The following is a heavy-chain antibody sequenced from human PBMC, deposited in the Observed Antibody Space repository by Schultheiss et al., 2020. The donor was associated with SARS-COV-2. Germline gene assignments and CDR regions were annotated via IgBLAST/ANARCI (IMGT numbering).Heavy chain of an antibody. J-gene: IGHJ4*02. Sequence: SETLSLTCTVSGGSISSSSYYWSWIRQPPGKGLEWIGSIYYSGSTNYNPSLKSRVTISVDTSKNQFSLKLSSVTAADTAVYYCARSGWELLYYFDYWGQGTLVTVSS. D-gene: IGHD1-26*01. CDR2: IYYSGST. V-gene: IGHV4-61*01. CDR1: GGSISSSSYY. CDR3: ARSGWELLYYFDY.